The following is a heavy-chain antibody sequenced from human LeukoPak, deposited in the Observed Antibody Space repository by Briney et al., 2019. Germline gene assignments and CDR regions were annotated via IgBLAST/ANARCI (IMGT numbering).Heavy chain of an antibody. CDR3: ARDLTWIQSHVDAFDI. Sequence: PSETLSLTCTVSGGSISSSSYYWGWIRQPPGKGLEWIGSIYYSGSTYYNPSLKSRVTISVDTSKNQFSLKLSSVTAADTAVYYCARDLTWIQSHVDAFDIWGQGTMATVSS. V-gene: IGHV4-39*07. CDR1: GGSISSSSYY. J-gene: IGHJ3*02. CDR2: IYYSGST. D-gene: IGHD5-18*01.